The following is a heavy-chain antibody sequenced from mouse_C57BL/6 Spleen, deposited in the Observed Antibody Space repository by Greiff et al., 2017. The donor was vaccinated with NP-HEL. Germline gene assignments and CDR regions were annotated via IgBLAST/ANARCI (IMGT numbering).Heavy chain of an antibody. CDR2: IYPGSGST. CDR1: GYTFTSYW. J-gene: IGHJ4*01. Sequence: QVQLQQSGPELVKPGASVKMSCKASGYTFTSYWITWVKQRPGQGLEWIGDIYPGSGSTNYNEKFKSKATLTVDTSSSTAYMQLSSLTSEDSAVYYCARSGNLYAMDYWGQGTLVTVSS. V-gene: IGHV1-55*01. CDR3: ARSGNLYAMDY. D-gene: IGHD2-1*01.